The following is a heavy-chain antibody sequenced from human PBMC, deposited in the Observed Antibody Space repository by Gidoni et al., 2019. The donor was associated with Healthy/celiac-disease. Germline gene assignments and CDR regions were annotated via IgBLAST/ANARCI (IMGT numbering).Heavy chain of an antibody. V-gene: IGHV1-3*01. J-gene: IGHJ6*02. CDR2: IDPGNGNT. Sequence: QVQLVQSGAEAKKPGASVKVSCKASGYTLTSYAIHWVRQAPGQRLEWMGWIDPGNGNTRYSQKFRGRVTITSDTSARTAYMELSSLRSDDTAMYYCARLYQGYGGYYYYGMDVWGQGTTVTVSS. CDR3: ARLYQGYGGYYYYGMDV. D-gene: IGHD5-12*01. CDR1: GYTLTSYA.